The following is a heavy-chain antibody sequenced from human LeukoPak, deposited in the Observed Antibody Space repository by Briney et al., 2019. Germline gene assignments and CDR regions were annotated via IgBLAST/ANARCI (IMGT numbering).Heavy chain of an antibody. J-gene: IGHJ4*02. CDR3: ARHKYYDSSFDY. Sequence: SETLSLTCAVSGYSISSGYYWGWIRQPPGKGLEGIGSIYHRGSTYYNPALKSRVTISVDTSKNQFSLKLSSVTAADTAVYYCARHKYYDSSFDYWGQGTLVTVSS. CDR1: GYSISSGYY. CDR2: IYHRGST. V-gene: IGHV4-38-2*01. D-gene: IGHD3-22*01.